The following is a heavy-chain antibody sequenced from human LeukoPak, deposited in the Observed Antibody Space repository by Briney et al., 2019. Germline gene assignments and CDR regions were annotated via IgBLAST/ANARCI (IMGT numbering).Heavy chain of an antibody. J-gene: IGHJ4*02. CDR3: ARDREPYGGNGGYYFDY. CDR2: INPSGGSI. CDR1: GYTFTSYY. V-gene: IGHV1-46*01. D-gene: IGHD4-23*01. Sequence: ASVKVSCKASGYTFTSYYMHWVRQAPGQGLEWMGIINPSGGSISYAQKFQGRVTMTRDTSTSTVYMELSSLRSEDTAVYYCARDREPYGGNGGYYFDYWGQGTLVTVSS.